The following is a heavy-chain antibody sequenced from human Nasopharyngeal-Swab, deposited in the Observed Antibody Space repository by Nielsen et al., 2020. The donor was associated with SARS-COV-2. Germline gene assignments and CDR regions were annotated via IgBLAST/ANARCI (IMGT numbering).Heavy chain of an antibody. J-gene: IGHJ6*02. CDR3: AGETLLWFGGANYGMDV. D-gene: IGHD3-10*01. V-gene: IGHV4-4*02. Sequence: SETLSLTCAVSGGSISSYNWWSWVRQSPGKGLEWIGEIYHSVSTNYNPSLKSRVTISVDTSKNQFSLKLSSVTAADTAVYYCAGETLLWFGGANYGMDVWGQGTTVTVSS. CDR2: IYHSVST. CDR1: GGSISSYNW.